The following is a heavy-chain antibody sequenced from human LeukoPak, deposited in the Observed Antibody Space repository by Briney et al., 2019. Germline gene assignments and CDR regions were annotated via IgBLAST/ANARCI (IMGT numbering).Heavy chain of an antibody. CDR2: ISGSGGST. J-gene: IGHJ4*02. V-gene: IGHV3-23*01. CDR3: AKDPHIVVVTALVDY. Sequence: PSAYLRLSCAASGFTFSSYAMSWVRHAQGKGLEWVSAISGSGGSTYYADSVKGRFTISRDNSKNTLYLQMNSLRAEDTAVYYCAKDPHIVVVTALVDYWGQGTLVTVSS. D-gene: IGHD2-21*02. CDR1: GFTFSSYA.